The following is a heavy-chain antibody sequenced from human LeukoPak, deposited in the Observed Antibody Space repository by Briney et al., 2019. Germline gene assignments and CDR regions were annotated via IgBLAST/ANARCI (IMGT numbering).Heavy chain of an antibody. V-gene: IGHV1-46*01. CDR3: ARGVGCSSTSCYDYFDY. J-gene: IGHJ4*02. D-gene: IGHD2-2*01. Sequence: ASVKVSCKASGYTFTNYYMHWVRQAPGQGLEWMGIINPSGGSTSYAQKFQGRVTMTRDMSTSTVYMELSSLRSEDTAVYYCARGVGCSSTSCYDYFDYWGQGTLVTVSS. CDR1: GYTFTNYY. CDR2: INPSGGST.